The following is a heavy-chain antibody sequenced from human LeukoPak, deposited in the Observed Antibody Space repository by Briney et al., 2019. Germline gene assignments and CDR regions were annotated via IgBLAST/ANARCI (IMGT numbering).Heavy chain of an antibody. V-gene: IGHV3-23*01. J-gene: IGHJ3*02. CDR1: GFTFSSYA. D-gene: IGHD2-15*01. CDR2: ISDSGGST. Sequence: GGSLRLSCAASGFTFSSYAMTWVRQAPGKGLERVSVISDSGGSTYYADSVKGRFTISRDNSKNTLYLQMNSLRAEDTAVYYCAKGNGASFCSGGSCYSTDAFDIWGQGTMVTVSS. CDR3: AKGNGASFCSGGSCYSTDAFDI.